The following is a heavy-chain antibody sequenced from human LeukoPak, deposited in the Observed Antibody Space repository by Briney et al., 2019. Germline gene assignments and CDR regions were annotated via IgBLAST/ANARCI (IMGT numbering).Heavy chain of an antibody. J-gene: IGHJ4*02. Sequence: GGSLRLSCAASGFTFSSYGMHWVRQAPGKGLEWVSYISSSSSTIYYADSVKGRFTISRDNAKNSLYLQMNSLRAEDTAVYYCARDDEVTDYWGQGTLVTVSS. D-gene: IGHD2-21*02. CDR3: ARDDEVTDY. CDR2: ISSSSSTI. CDR1: GFTFSSYG. V-gene: IGHV3-48*01.